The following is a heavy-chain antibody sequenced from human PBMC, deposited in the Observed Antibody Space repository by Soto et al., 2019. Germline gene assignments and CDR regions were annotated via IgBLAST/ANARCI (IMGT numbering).Heavy chain of an antibody. Sequence: QVQLRQSGPGLVKPSQTLSLTCAISGDSVSRNGVAWKWIRQSPSRGLEWLGRTYYRSKWSSAYASSLNSRITITPDPCKSQVSLQLNSVTPEDTAVYYCVRGQQSAFDYWGQGTLVTVSS. CDR1: GDSVSRNGVA. D-gene: IGHD6-13*01. CDR2: TYYRSKWSS. J-gene: IGHJ4*02. V-gene: IGHV6-1*01. CDR3: VRGQQSAFDY.